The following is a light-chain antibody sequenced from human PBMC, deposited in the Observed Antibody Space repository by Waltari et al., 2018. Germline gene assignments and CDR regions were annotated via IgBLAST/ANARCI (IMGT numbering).Light chain of an antibody. CDR2: ENR. CDR3: ATWDTRLTVEV. V-gene: IGLV1-51*01. J-gene: IGLJ2*01. CDR1: NSNIGSNF. Sequence: QSVLTQPPSVTASPGQRITISCSGSNSNIGSNFVAWYQQIPGTAPRLLIYENRLRPSGIPGRFSSSKSGTSATLDISGLQTEDEADYYCATWDTRLTVEVFGGGTKLTVL.